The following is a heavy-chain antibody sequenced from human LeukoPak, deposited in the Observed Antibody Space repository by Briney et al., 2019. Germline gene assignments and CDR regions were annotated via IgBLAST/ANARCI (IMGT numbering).Heavy chain of an antibody. J-gene: IGHJ6*03. V-gene: IGHV3-30*04. Sequence: PGGSLRLSCAASGFTFSSYAMHWVRQAPGKGLEWVAVISYDGSNKYYADSVKGRFTISRDNSKNTLYLQMNSLRAEDTAVYYCARDLPTYYYYYMDVWGKGTTLTVSS. CDR3: ARDLPTYYYYYMDV. CDR2: ISYDGSNK. CDR1: GFTFSSYA.